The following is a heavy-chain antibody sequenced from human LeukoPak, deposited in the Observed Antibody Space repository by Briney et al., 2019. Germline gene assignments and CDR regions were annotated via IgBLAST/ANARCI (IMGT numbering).Heavy chain of an antibody. D-gene: IGHD5-12*01. Sequence: ASVKVSCKASGGSFNNYAVTWVRQAPGQGLEWMGGFIPILDTTNYAPNFQGRVTITTDESSTTAYMELSSLKWEDTALYYCERSNDYDYHFNYWGQGTLVTVSS. J-gene: IGHJ4*02. CDR1: GGSFNNYA. CDR2: FIPILDTT. CDR3: ERSNDYDYHFNY. V-gene: IGHV1-69*05.